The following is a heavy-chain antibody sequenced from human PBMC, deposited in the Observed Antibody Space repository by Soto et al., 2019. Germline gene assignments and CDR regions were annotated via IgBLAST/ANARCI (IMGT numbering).Heavy chain of an antibody. D-gene: IGHD2-15*01. CDR1: GFTVSSNY. CDR2: IYSGGST. Sequence: ESGGGLIQPGGSLRLSCAASGFTVSSNYMSWVRHAPGKGLEWVSVIYSGGSTYYADSVKGRFTISRDNSKNTLYLQMNSLRAEDTAVYYCARGGRYCSGGSCYGAFDIWGRGTMVTVSS. J-gene: IGHJ3*02. V-gene: IGHV3-53*01. CDR3: ARGGRYCSGGSCYGAFDI.